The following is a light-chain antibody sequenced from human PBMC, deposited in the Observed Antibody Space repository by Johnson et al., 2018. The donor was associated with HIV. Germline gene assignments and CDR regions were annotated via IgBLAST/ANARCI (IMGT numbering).Light chain of an antibody. V-gene: IGLV1-51*02. CDR1: DSNIGNNY. CDR2: ENN. CDR3: GTWDSSLSAAGV. Sequence: QSVLTQPPSVSAAPGQKVTISCFGSDSNIGNNYVSWYQQLPGTAPKLLIYENNKRPSGIPDRFSGSKSGTSATLGITGLQTGDEADYYCGTWDSSLSAAGVFGTGTKVTVL. J-gene: IGLJ1*01.